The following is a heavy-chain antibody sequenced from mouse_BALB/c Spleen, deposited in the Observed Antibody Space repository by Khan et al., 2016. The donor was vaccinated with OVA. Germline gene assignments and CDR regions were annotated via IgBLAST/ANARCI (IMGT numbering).Heavy chain of an antibody. CDR2: INPNNGDS. CDR1: GYTFTSYY. Sequence: QVQLQQPGAELVKPGTSVKISCKASGYTFTSYYMYWVKQRPGQGLEWIGGINPNNGDSSFNEKFKSKATLTVDKSSSTAYMQLGILTSEDSAVNYCARSGYGNPFAYWGQGTLVTVSA. CDR3: ARSGYGNPFAY. D-gene: IGHD2-1*01. V-gene: IGHV1S81*02. J-gene: IGHJ3*01.